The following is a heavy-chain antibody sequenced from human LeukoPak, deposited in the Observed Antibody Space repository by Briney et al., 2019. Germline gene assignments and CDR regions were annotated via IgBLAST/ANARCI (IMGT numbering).Heavy chain of an antibody. CDR1: GFTFSSYE. J-gene: IGHJ4*02. Sequence: PGGSLRLSCAASGFTFSSYEMNWVRQAPGKGLEWVSYISSSGSTIYYADSVKGRFTISRDSAKNSLYLQMSSLRDEDTALYYCARGYSALDYWGQGTLVTVSS. CDR2: ISSSGSTI. D-gene: IGHD6-13*01. CDR3: ARGYSALDY. V-gene: IGHV3-48*03.